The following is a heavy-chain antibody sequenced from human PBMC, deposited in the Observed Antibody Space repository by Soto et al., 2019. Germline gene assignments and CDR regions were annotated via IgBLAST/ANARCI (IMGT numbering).Heavy chain of an antibody. J-gene: IGHJ4*02. CDR3: AGAGYEILTGSYKKQRYFDY. CDR1: GGSVSSHY. V-gene: IGHV4-59*02. Sequence: ASETLSLTCTVSGGSVSSHYWTWIRQSPGKGLEWIGFMFYSGTSSYNPSLKSRVTISVDTSKSQVSLKLNSVTATDTAVYYCAGAGYEILTGSYKKQRYFDYWGRGTLVTVSS. CDR2: MFYSGTS. D-gene: IGHD3-9*01.